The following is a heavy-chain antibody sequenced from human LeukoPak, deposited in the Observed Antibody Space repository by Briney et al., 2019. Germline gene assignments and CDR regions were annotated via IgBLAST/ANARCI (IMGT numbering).Heavy chain of an antibody. J-gene: IGHJ4*02. CDR1: GFTFSSYA. Sequence: PGGSLRLSCAASGFTFSSYAMHWVRQAPGKGLEWVAVISYDGSNKYYADSVKGRFTISRDNSKNTLYLQVNSLRTEDTAVYYCARAYYYGVPFDYWGQGTLVTVSS. D-gene: IGHD3-22*01. V-gene: IGHV3-30-3*01. CDR2: ISYDGSNK. CDR3: ARAYYYGVPFDY.